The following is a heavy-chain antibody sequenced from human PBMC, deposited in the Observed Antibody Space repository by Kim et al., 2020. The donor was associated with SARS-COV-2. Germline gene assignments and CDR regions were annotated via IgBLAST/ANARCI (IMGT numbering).Heavy chain of an antibody. V-gene: IGHV4-34*01. CDR1: GGSFSGYY. D-gene: IGHD1-26*01. CDR2: INHSGST. CDR3: ARGRIVGASVRLDY. Sequence: SETLSLTCAVYGGSFSGYYWSWIRQPPGKGLEWIGEINHSGSTNYNPSLKSRVTISVDTSKNQFSLKLSSVTAADTAVYYCARGRIVGASVRLDYWGQGTLVTVSS. J-gene: IGHJ4*02.